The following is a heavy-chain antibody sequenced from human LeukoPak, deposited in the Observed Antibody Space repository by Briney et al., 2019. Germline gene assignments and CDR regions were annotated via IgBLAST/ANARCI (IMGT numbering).Heavy chain of an antibody. CDR2: ISGSGGST. J-gene: IGHJ4*02. CDR1: GFTFSSYA. Sequence: GGSLRLSWAASGFTFSSYAMSWVRQAPGKGLEWVSAISGSGGSTYYADSVKGRFTISRDNSKNTLYLQMNSLRAEDTAVYYCAKALCGGSCYSFDYWGQGTLVTVS. V-gene: IGHV3-23*01. CDR3: AKALCGGSCYSFDY. D-gene: IGHD2-15*01.